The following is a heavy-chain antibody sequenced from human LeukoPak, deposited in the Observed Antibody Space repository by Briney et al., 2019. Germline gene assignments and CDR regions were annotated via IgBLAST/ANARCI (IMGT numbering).Heavy chain of an antibody. CDR2: ISSSSSYI. CDR3: AREPPYYYDSSGPLDV. CDR1: GFTFSDYY. Sequence: GGSLRLSRAASGFTFSDYYMAWIRQAPGKGLEWVSSISSSSSYIYYADSVKGRFTISRDNAKNSLYLQMNSLRAEDTAVYYCAREPPYYYDSSGPLDVWGKGTTVTVSS. V-gene: IGHV3-11*06. J-gene: IGHJ6*04. D-gene: IGHD3-22*01.